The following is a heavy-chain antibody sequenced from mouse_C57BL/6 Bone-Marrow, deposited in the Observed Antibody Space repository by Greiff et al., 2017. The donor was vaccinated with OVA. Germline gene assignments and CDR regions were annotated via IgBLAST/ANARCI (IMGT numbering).Heavy chain of an antibody. J-gene: IGHJ2*01. CDR1: GFTFSSYG. D-gene: IGHD1-1*01. CDR2: ISSGGSYT. V-gene: IGHV5-6*01. CDR3: ARHYYGSSYY. Sequence: EVKLVESGGDLVKPGGSLKLSCAASGFTFSSYGMSWVRQTPDKRLEWVATISSGGSYTYSPDSVNGRFTISRDNAKNTLYLQMSSLKSEDTAMYYGARHYYGSSYYWGQGTTLTVSS.